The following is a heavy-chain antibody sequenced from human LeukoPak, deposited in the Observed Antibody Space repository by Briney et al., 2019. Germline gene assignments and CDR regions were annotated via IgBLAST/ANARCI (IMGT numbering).Heavy chain of an antibody. Sequence: SETLSLTCTVSGGSISSYYWSWIRQPPGKGLEWIGYIYYSGSTNYNPSLESRVTISVDTSKNQFSLKLSSVTAADTAVYYCARVDGYCSGGSCYRYYYYGMDVWGQGTTVTVSS. D-gene: IGHD2-15*01. CDR2: IYYSGST. V-gene: IGHV4-59*01. CDR1: GGSISSYY. J-gene: IGHJ6*02. CDR3: ARVDGYCSGGSCYRYYYYGMDV.